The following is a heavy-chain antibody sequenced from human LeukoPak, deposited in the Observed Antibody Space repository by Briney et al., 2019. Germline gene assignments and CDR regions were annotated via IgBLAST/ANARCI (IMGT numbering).Heavy chain of an antibody. CDR1: GFTFSNPG. V-gene: IGHV3-33*01. Sequence: GGSLTLSCAAAGFTFSNPGMQSARQAPGNGLEWVAVIWSDSTNRFYADSVKGRFTSSRDNSQNTVFPQMNSLRVKDTAIYYCARDAQRGFDYINSLKNWGHGSLVSVSS. CDR3: ARDAQRGFDYINSLKN. CDR2: IWSDSTNR. J-gene: IGHJ4*01. D-gene: IGHD4-11*01.